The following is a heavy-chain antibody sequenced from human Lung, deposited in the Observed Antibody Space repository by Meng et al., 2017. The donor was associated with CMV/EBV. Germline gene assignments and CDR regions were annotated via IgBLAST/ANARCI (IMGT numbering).Heavy chain of an antibody. V-gene: IGHV4-34*01. CDR3: ARSNIVVVVAATLGYYYYGMDV. CDR1: GGSFSGYY. J-gene: IGHJ6*01. CDR2: INHSGST. Sequence: GSLRLSCAVYGGSFSGYYWSWIRQPPGKGLEWIGEINHSGSTNYNPSLKSRVTISVDTSKNQFSLKLSSVTAADTAVYYCARSNIVVVVAATLGYYYYGMDVWAQGPTVTVSS. D-gene: IGHD2-15*01.